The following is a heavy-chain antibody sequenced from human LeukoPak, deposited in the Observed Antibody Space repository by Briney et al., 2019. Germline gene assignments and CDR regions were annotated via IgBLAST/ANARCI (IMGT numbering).Heavy chain of an antibody. J-gene: IGHJ4*02. CDR1: GGSISSYY. CDR2: IYYSGST. D-gene: IGHD5-18*01. Sequence: SETLSLTCTVSGGSISSYYWSWIRQPPGKGLEWIGYIYYSGSTNYNPSLKSRVTISVGTSKNQFSLKLSSVTAADTAVYYCARQGGPRNSYGLSWGQGTLVTVSS. V-gene: IGHV4-59*08. CDR3: ARQGGPRNSYGLS.